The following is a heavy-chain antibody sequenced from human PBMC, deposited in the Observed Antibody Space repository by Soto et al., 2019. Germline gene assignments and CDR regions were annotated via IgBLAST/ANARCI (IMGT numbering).Heavy chain of an antibody. D-gene: IGHD6-19*01. CDR1: GGSISSYY. CDR3: ARHEGSSGWVFDY. Sequence: QVQLQESGPGLVKPSETLSLTCTVSGGSISSYYWSWIRQPPGKGLEWIGYIYYSGSTNYNPSLKSRVTISVDTSKNQFSLKLSSVTAADTAVYYCARHEGSSGWVFDYWGQGTLVTVSS. CDR2: IYYSGST. J-gene: IGHJ4*02. V-gene: IGHV4-59*08.